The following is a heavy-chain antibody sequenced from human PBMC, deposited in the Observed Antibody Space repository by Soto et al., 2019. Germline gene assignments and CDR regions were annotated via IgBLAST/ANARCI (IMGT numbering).Heavy chain of an antibody. J-gene: IGHJ5*02. D-gene: IGHD3-3*01. CDR1: GGSLNGYC. Sequence: PCETPFPTWAVYGGSLNGYCCPWIRQPPGKGLERIGESNPGGITNYNPSPNSRLTISLDTSQNKVSLELTSVTAADTDVSYCDSVVIRMASQSIYPWGPGSLVTVSS. V-gene: IGHV4-34*01. CDR2: SNPGGIT. CDR3: DSVVIRMASQSIYP.